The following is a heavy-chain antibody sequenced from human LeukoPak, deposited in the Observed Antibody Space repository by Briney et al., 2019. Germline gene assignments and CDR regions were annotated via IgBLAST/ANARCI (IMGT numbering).Heavy chain of an antibody. J-gene: IGHJ4*02. CDR1: GYTFTSYD. CDR2: MNPNSGNT. V-gene: IGHV1-8*01. Sequence: ASVKVSCKASGYTFTSYDINWVRQATGQGLEWVGWMNPNSGNTGYAQKFQGRVTMTRNTSISTAYMELSSLRSEDTAVYYCARGHWAGIVGATDYWGQGTLVTVSS. CDR3: ARGHWAGIVGATDY. D-gene: IGHD1-26*01.